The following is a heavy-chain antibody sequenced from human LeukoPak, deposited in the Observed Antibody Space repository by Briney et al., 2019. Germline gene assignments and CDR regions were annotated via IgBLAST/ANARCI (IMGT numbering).Heavy chain of an antibody. Sequence: PGGSLRLSCAASGFTVSSNYMSWVRQAPGKGLEWVSAISGSGGSTYYADSVKGRFTISRDNSKNTLYLQMNSLRAEDTAVYYCAKDGRIAVAGTLGGDWFDPWGQGTLVTVSS. D-gene: IGHD6-19*01. J-gene: IGHJ5*02. V-gene: IGHV3-23*01. CDR2: ISGSGGST. CDR3: AKDGRIAVAGTLGGDWFDP. CDR1: GFTVSSNY.